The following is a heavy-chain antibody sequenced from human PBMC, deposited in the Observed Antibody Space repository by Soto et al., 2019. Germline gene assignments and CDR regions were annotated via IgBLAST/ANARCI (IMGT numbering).Heavy chain of an antibody. CDR1: GGTFSSYA. CDR3: ARDAVVATIRLYNWFDP. D-gene: IGHD5-12*01. J-gene: IGHJ5*02. V-gene: IGHV1-69*12. CDR2: IIPIFGTA. Sequence: QVQLVQSGAEVKKPGSSVKVSCKASGGTFSSYAISWVRQAPGQGLEWMGGIIPIFGTANYAQKFQDRVTITADESTSTAYMELSSLRSEDTAVYYCARDAVVATIRLYNWFDPWGQGTLVTVSS.